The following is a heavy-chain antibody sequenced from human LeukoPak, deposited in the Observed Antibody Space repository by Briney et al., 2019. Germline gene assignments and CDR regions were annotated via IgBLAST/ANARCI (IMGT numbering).Heavy chain of an antibody. V-gene: IGHV3-23*01. J-gene: IGHJ6*02. CDR3: AKLSSSSSYYYYAMDV. CDR1: GFTFSSYA. D-gene: IGHD6-6*01. CDR2: LRCSGGST. Sequence: PRGSLRLSCAASGFTFSSYAMSWVRQAPGKGLEWVSALRCSGGSTYYADSVKGRFTISRDNSKNTLYLQVNSLRAEDTAVYYCAKLSSSSSYYYYAMDVWGQGTTVTVSS.